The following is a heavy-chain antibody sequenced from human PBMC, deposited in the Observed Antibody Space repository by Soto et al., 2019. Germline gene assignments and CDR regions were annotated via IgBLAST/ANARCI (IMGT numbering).Heavy chain of an antibody. CDR1: GGSISSYY. CDR3: AQHQEGVYSGYDSAFDI. Sequence: SETLSLTCTVSGGSISSYYWSWIRQPPGKGLEWIGYIYYSGSTNYNPSLKSRVTISVGTSKNQFSLKPSSVTAADTAVYYCAQHQEGVYSGYDSAFDIWGQGTMVTVSS. V-gene: IGHV4-59*01. D-gene: IGHD5-12*01. CDR2: IYYSGST. J-gene: IGHJ3*02.